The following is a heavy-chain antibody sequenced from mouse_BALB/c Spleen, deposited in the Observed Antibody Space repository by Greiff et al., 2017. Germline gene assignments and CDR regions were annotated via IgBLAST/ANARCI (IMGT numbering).Heavy chain of an antibody. CDR3: ARWGWLLSSWFAY. CDR1: GYTFTSYT. J-gene: IGHJ3*01. CDR2: INPSSGYT. D-gene: IGHD2-3*01. V-gene: IGHV1-4*01. Sequence: VQLQESGAELARPGASVKMSCKASGYTFTSYTMHWVKQRPGQGLEWIGYINPSSGYTNYNQKFKDKATLTADKSSSTAYMQLSSLTSEDSAVYYCARWGWLLSSWFAYWGQGTLVTVSA.